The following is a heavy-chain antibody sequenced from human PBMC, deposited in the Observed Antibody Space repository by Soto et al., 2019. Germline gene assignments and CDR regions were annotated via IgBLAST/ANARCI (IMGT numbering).Heavy chain of an antibody. CDR3: AKETSRSYDLWSGYYALDY. CDR2: ISYDGSNK. V-gene: IGHV3-30*18. CDR1: GFTFSRFG. D-gene: IGHD3-3*01. Sequence: QEQLVESGGGVVQPGRSLRLSCAASGFTFSRFGMHWVRQAPGKGLEWVAVISYDGSNKYYADYVKGRINISRDNSKNTLCRQMNSLRAEDTAVYYCAKETSRSYDLWSGYYALDYWGQGTLVTVSS. J-gene: IGHJ4*02.